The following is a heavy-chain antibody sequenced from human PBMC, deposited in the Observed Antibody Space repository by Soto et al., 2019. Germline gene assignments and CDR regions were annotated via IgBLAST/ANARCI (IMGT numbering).Heavy chain of an antibody. D-gene: IGHD3-9*01. CDR1: GGSFSGYY. CDR3: ASSDILTGYLY. V-gene: IGHV4-34*01. CDR2: INHSGST. Sequence: SETLSLTCAVYGGSFSGYYWSWIRQPPGKGLEWIGEINHSGSTNYNPSLKSRVTISVDTSKNQFSLKLSSVTAADTAVYYCASSDILTGYLYWGQGTLVTVSS. J-gene: IGHJ4*02.